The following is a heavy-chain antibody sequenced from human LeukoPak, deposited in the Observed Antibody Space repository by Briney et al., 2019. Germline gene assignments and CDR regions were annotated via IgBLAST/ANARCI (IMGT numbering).Heavy chain of an antibody. Sequence: VGSLRLSCVVSVFNLTSTFMSSVREGPGKGVEWVSVMYDRGDTSYADTVRGRFTISRDTSKSILFLQMNSLEVEDTAVYYCAARRAGTCNLCFVYWGQGTLVTVSS. CDR1: VFNLTSTF. J-gene: IGHJ4*02. D-gene: IGHD6-13*01. CDR2: MYDRGDT. CDR3: AARRAGTCNLCFVY. V-gene: IGHV3-66*02.